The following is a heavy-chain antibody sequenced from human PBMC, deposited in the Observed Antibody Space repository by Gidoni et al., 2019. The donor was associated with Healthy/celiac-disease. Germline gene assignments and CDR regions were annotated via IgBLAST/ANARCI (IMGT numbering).Heavy chain of an antibody. J-gene: IGHJ4*02. D-gene: IGHD3-10*01. CDR2: ISWDGGST. V-gene: IGHV3-43D*03. Sequence: EVQLVESGGVVVQPVGSLRLSCAASRFSFDDYAMHWVRPGPGKGLELVSLISWDGGSTYYADSVKGRFTISRDNSKNSLYLQMNSLRAEDTALYYCAKEMASGSGGTIDYWGQGTLVTVSS. CDR1: RFSFDDYA. CDR3: AKEMASGSGGTIDY.